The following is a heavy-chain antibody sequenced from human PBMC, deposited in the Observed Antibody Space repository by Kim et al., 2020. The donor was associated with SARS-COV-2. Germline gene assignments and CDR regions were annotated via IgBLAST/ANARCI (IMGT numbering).Heavy chain of an antibody. Sequence: DSDTRYSPSVQGQVTISADKSISTAYRQWSSLKASDTAMYYCARSVVGHDACDIWGQGTMVTVSS. CDR2: DSDT. V-gene: IGHV5-51*01. D-gene: IGHD2-15*01. CDR3: ARSVVGHDACDI. J-gene: IGHJ3*02.